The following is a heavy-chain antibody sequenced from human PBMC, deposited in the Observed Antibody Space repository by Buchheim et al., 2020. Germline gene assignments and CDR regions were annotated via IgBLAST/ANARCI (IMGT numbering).Heavy chain of an antibody. CDR3: AREPPLGDENWLDS. CDR2: LNGDERII. CDR1: GFPFRNYR. J-gene: IGHJ5*01. Sequence: VQLVESGGGLVLPGGSLRLSCVVSGFPFRNYRMHWVRQVPGKGLVWVSSLNGDERIIGYADSVRGRFTVSRDNDKNTLHLQLNSLRAEDSAVYYCAREPPLGDENWLDSWGQGTL. D-gene: IGHD1-26*01. V-gene: IGHV3-74*01.